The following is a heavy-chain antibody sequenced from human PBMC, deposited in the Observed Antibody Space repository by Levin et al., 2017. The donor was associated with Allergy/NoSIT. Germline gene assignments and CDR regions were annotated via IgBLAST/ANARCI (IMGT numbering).Heavy chain of an antibody. CDR2: ISFDGSNR. J-gene: IGHJ4*02. V-gene: IGHV3-30-3*01. CDR1: GFTFSRYA. Sequence: GESLKISCAVSGFTFSRYAMHWVRQAPGKGLDWVTVISFDGSNRHYADSVKGRFTISRDNSKNTLYLQMDSLRAEDTAIYYWVRQGTGGWLIPRDEEYWGQGALVTVSS. D-gene: IGHD3-9*01. CDR3: VRQGTGGWLIPRDEEY.